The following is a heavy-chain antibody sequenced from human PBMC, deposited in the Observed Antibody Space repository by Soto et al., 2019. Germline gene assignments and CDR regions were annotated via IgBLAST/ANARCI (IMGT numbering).Heavy chain of an antibody. V-gene: IGHV3-74*01. CDR1: GFTFSNSW. CDR3: VKESAGSGSA. D-gene: IGHD3-10*01. J-gene: IGHJ5*02. Sequence: EVQLVESGGGSFQPGGSLRLSCAASGFTFSNSWMNWVRQAPGKGLVWVSRIKGDGSSATYADSVKGRFTISRDNAKNTLYLQMNSLRVEDTAVYYCVKESAGSGSAWGQGTLVTVSS. CDR2: IKGDGSSA.